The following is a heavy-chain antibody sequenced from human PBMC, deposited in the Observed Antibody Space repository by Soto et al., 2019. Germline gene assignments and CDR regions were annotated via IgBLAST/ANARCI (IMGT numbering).Heavy chain of an antibody. D-gene: IGHD3-22*01. J-gene: IGHJ6*02. CDR3: AKGPDSSGYYYYYFGMDV. CDR2: ISWDGGST. V-gene: IGHV3-43D*04. Sequence: GGSLRLSCAASGFTFDDYAMHWVRQAPGKGLEWVSLISWDGGSTYYADSVKGRFTISRDNSKNSLYLQMNSLRAEDTALYYCAKGPDSSGYYYYYFGMDVWGLGTTVTVSS. CDR1: GFTFDDYA.